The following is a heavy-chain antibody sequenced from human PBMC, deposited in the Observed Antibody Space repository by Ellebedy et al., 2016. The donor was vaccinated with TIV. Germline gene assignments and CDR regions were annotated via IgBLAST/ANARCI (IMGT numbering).Heavy chain of an antibody. V-gene: IGHV3-11*06. CDR3: ARVGRDCTITTCYKYYFDY. Sequence: GESLKISXAASGFTFNDYYMSWIRQAPGEGLEWVSYMSISDTYTNYADSVKGRFTISRDNAKNSLYLQMNSLRAEDTAVYYCARVGRDCTITTCYKYYFDYWGQGTLVTVSS. D-gene: IGHD2-2*02. CDR2: MSISDTYT. CDR1: GFTFNDYY. J-gene: IGHJ4*02.